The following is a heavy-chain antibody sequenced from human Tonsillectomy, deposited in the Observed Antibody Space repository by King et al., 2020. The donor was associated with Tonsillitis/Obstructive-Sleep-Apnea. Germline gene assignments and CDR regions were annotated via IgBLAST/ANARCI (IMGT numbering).Heavy chain of an antibody. CDR1: GFTFDDYG. D-gene: IGHD2-2*01. CDR3: AREGVGYQLLVFNWFDP. V-gene: IGHV3-20*04. Sequence: VQLVESGGGVVRPGGSLRLSCAASGFTFDDYGMSWVRQAPGKGLEWVSGINWNGGSTGYADSVKGRFTISRDNAKNSLYLQMNSLRAEDTALYYCAREGVGYQLLVFNWFDPWGQGTLVTVSS. J-gene: IGHJ5*02. CDR2: INWNGGST.